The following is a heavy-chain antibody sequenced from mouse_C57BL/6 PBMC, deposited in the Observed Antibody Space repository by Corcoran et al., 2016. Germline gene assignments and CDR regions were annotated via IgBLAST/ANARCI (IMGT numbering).Heavy chain of an antibody. Sequence: EVQLQQSGPVLVKPGASVKMSCKASGYTFTDYYMNWVKQSHGKSLEWIGVINPYNGGTSYNQKFKGKATLTVDKSSSTAYMELRSLTSEDSAVYYCARWREINYPFAYWGQGTLVTVSA. CDR2: INPYNGGT. V-gene: IGHV1-19*01. D-gene: IGHD2-1*01. CDR1: GYTFTDYY. CDR3: ARWREINYPFAY. J-gene: IGHJ3*01.